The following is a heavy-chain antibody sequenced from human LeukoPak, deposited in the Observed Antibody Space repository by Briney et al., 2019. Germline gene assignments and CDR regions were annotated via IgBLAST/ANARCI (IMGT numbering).Heavy chain of an antibody. CDR3: ARGGPDIVVVPAARLHYYYYGMDV. CDR1: GGSFSGYY. V-gene: IGHV4-34*01. D-gene: IGHD2-2*01. Sequence: SETLSLTCAVYGGSFSGYYWSWIRQPPGKGLEWIGEINHSGSTNYNPSLKSRVTISVDTSKNQFSLKLSSVTAADSAVYYCARGGPDIVVVPAARLHYYYYGMDVWGKGTTVTVSS. J-gene: IGHJ6*04. CDR2: INHSGST.